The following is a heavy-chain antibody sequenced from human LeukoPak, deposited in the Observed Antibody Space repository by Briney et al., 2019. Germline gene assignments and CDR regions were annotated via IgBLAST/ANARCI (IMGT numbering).Heavy chain of an antibody. CDR2: IDPGDSDT. V-gene: IGHV5-51*01. Sequence: GESLKISCKGSGYSFTNYWIGWVRQMPGKGLEWMGIIDPGDSDTKYSPSFQGQVTISADKSISTAYLQWSSLKASDTAIYYCARGGSYTEFDYWGQGSLVTVSS. CDR3: ARGGSYTEFDY. J-gene: IGHJ4*02. CDR1: GYSFTNYW. D-gene: IGHD1-26*01.